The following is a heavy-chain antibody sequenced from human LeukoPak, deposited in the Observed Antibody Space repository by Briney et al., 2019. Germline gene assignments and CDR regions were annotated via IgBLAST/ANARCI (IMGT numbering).Heavy chain of an antibody. Sequence: PGGSLRLSCAASGFTFSSYGIHWVRQAPGKGLEWVAFIRYDGSNKYYADSVKGRFTISRDNSKNTLYLQMSSLRAEDTAVYYCAKDLGHWRGHSIAAGFDYWGQGTLVTVSS. CDR1: GFTFSSYG. CDR3: AKDLGHWRGHSIAAGFDY. D-gene: IGHD6-6*01. J-gene: IGHJ4*02. CDR2: IRYDGSNK. V-gene: IGHV3-30*02.